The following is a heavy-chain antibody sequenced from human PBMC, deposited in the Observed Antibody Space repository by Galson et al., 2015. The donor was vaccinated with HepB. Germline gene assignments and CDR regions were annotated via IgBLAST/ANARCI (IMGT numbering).Heavy chain of an antibody. CDR3: ARDERYCSSTSCYGAY. CDR1: GYTFTSYY. Sequence: SVKVSCKASGYTFTSYYMHWVRQAPGQGLEWMGIINPSGGSTSYAQKFQGRVTMTRDTSTSTVYMELSSLRSEDTAVYYCARDERYCSSTSCYGAYWGQGTLVTVSS. J-gene: IGHJ4*02. V-gene: IGHV1-46*03. CDR2: INPSGGST. D-gene: IGHD2-2*01.